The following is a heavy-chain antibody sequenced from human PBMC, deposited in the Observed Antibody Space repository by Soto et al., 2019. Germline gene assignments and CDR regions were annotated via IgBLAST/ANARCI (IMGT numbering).Heavy chain of an antibody. D-gene: IGHD3-3*01. Sequence: EVELLESGGGLVQPGGSLRLSCAASGFTFSNYAMSWVRQAPGKGLEYVSTLSGSGGSTSYADSVKGRFTISRDNSKNTLHLQMNSLRADDTAVYYCAKTTYYDFWSGYPSYYFDYWGQGNLVTVSS. CDR1: GFTFSNYA. CDR3: AKTTYYDFWSGYPSYYFDY. CDR2: LSGSGGST. V-gene: IGHV3-23*01. J-gene: IGHJ4*02.